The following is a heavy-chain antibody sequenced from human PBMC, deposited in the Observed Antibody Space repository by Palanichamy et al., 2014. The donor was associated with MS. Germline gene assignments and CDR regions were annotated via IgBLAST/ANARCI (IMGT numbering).Heavy chain of an antibody. Sequence: QVQLQESGPGLVKPSETPSLICTVSGGPISGYYWSWIRQPPGKGLEWIGFISDNGDSNYIPSLNGRVTISLDPSKNQFSLLLSSVTAADTAFYYCARNNNHGHYLDSWGQGTLVTVSS. J-gene: IGHJ4*02. CDR1: GGPISGYY. V-gene: IGHV4-59*12. CDR2: ISDNGDS. D-gene: IGHD1-14*01. CDR3: ARNNNHGHYLDS.